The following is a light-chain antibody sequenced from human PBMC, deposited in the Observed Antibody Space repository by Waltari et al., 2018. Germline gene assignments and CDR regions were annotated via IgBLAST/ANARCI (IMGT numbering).Light chain of an antibody. J-gene: IGKJ2*02. V-gene: IGKV4-1*01. CDR2: WAS. CDR1: RGVLSSSNNKNY. Sequence: DIVMTQSPDFLPVSLGERATINCTSSRGVLSSSNNKNYLAWYQHKSGQPPKLLIYWASTRHSGVPDRFSGSGSATEFTLTINSLQAEDVAVYYCQQYLRAPRTFGQGTELEI. CDR3: QQYLRAPRT.